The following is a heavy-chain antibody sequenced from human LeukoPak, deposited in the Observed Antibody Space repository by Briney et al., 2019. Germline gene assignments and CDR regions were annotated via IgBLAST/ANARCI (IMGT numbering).Heavy chain of an antibody. D-gene: IGHD6-25*01. CDR1: GGSISNYY. Sequence: SETLSLTCTVSGGSISNYYWSWIRQPPGKGLERIGYIYYSGSTNYNPSLKSRVTISVDTSKNQFSLKLSSVTAADTAVYYCARVRPASAYYYYGMDVWGKGTTVTVSS. V-gene: IGHV4-59*01. CDR3: ARVRPASAYYYYGMDV. CDR2: IYYSGST. J-gene: IGHJ6*04.